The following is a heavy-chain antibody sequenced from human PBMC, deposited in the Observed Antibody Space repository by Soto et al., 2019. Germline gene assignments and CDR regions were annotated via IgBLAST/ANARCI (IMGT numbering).Heavy chain of an antibody. V-gene: IGHV3-72*01. J-gene: IGHJ4*02. CDR1: GFSFSEYY. CDR3: ARDEGGTYVY. CDR2: SKNKANSYTT. D-gene: IGHD1-26*01. Sequence: EVQLVESGGDLVQPGGSLRLTCAASGFSFSEYYMDWVRQSPGKGLEWIGRSKNKANSYTTEYIASVKGRFTISRDNAKNLLYLQMISLKIDDTAVYFCARDEGGTYVYWGQGTQVIVSS.